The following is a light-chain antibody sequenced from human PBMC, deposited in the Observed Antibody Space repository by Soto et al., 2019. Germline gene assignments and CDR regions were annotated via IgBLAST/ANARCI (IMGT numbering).Light chain of an antibody. CDR2: DNT. Sequence: QSVLTQPPSASGAPGERVTISCTGSSSDIGAGYRVRWYQQVPGTAPKLLIYDNTNRPSGVSVRFSGSKSGTSASLAISGLQAEDEADYYCQAFDKYLSAVVFGGGTKLTVL. J-gene: IGLJ2*01. CDR3: QAFDKYLSAVV. CDR1: SSDIGAGYR. V-gene: IGLV1-40*01.